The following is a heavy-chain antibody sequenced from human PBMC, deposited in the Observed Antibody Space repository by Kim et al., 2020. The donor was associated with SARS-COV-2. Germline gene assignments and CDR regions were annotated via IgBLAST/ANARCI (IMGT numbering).Heavy chain of an antibody. CDR3: ARGFRGAFEYYFDY. CDR1: GDSVSSNIVA. Sequence: SQTLSLTCAISGDSVSSNIVAWNWIRQSPSRGLEWLGRTYYRSKWPNDFAIFVKSRITINPDTSKNQFSLQLNSVTPEDTAVYYCARGFRGAFEYYFDYWDQGTLVTVSS. J-gene: IGHJ4*02. CDR2: TYYRSKWPN. V-gene: IGHV6-1*01. D-gene: IGHD3-16*01.